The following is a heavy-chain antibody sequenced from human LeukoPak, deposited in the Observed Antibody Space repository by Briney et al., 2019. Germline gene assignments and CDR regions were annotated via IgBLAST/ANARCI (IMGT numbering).Heavy chain of an antibody. D-gene: IGHD4-23*01. J-gene: IGHJ3*02. CDR2: SYYNGST. CDR3: ARVADYGSNSLPFDI. CDR1: GGSISSYY. Sequence: SETLSLTCTVSGGSISSYYWSWIRHPPPKELELKGYSYYNGSTNYNRSLKCRVTISVDTSKNRCSLKLSSVTAADTAVYYCARVADYGSNSLPFDIWGQGTMVTVSS. V-gene: IGHV4-59*01.